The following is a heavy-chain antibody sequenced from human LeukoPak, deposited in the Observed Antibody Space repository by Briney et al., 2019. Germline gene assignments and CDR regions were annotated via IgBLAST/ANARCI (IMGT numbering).Heavy chain of an antibody. J-gene: IGHJ2*01. D-gene: IGHD6-19*01. CDR2: ISWNSGSK. V-gene: IGHV3-9*01. CDR3: AKAAGDWYFDL. CDR1: GFTFSSYE. Sequence: GGSLRLSCAASGFTFSSYEMNWVRQAPGKGLEWVSGISWNSGSKGYADSVKGRFTISRDNDKKSLYLQMNSLRPEDTALYYCAKAAGDWYFDLWGRGTLVSVSS.